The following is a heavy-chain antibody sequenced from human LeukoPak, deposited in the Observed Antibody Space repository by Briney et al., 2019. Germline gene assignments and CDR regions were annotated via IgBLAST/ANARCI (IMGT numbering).Heavy chain of an antibody. D-gene: IGHD5-18*01. CDR3: ARDPSRGYNYGYGDY. J-gene: IGHJ4*02. V-gene: IGHV3-9*01. CDR2: ISWDGANS. CDR1: GSTFDDYA. Sequence: PGRSLRLSCAASGSTFDDYAMHWVRQVPGKGLEWVSSISWDGANSVHADAVKGRFTIARDNAENSLYLQMNSLRAEDTAVYYCARDPSRGYNYGYGDYWGQGTLVIVSS.